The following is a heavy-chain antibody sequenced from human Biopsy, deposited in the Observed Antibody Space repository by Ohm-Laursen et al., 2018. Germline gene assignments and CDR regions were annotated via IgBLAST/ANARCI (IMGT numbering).Heavy chain of an antibody. V-gene: IGHV3-23*01. CDR2: ITGSGGST. CDR1: GFTFSTYA. J-gene: IGHJ5*02. Sequence: SLRLSCAASGFTFSTYAMTWVRQAPGEGLEWVSSITGSGGSTYYPDSVKGRFTISRDNSKNSLYLQMNSLRAEDTAVYYCAKGYGPDNWFDPWGQGTLVTVSS. D-gene: IGHD3-16*01. CDR3: AKGYGPDNWFDP.